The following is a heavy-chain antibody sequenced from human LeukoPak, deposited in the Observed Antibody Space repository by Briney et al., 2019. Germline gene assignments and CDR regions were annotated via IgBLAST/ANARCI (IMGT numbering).Heavy chain of an antibody. D-gene: IGHD3-22*01. CDR1: GFTFSFYW. Sequence: GGSLRLSCVASGFTFSFYWIGWVRQAPGKGLEWVANIKQDGSEKYYVDSVRGRFTISRDNAKNSLSLQMNSLRADDTAVYYCARDEHQYYSESSGRFDYWGQGTLVTVSS. J-gene: IGHJ4*02. CDR2: IKQDGSEK. CDR3: ARDEHQYYSESSGRFDY. V-gene: IGHV3-7*04.